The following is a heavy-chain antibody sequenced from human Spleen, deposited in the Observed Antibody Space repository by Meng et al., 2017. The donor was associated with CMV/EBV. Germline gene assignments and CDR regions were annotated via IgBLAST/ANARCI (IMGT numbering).Heavy chain of an antibody. CDR2: ISGGGGST. CDR3: AKVGAALRYFQH. CDR1: GFTFSSYA. Sequence: GESLKISCAASGFTFSSYAMSWVRQTLGKGLECLSTISGGGGSTYYADSVKGRFTISRDNSKNTLYLQMNSLRAEDTAIYYCAKVGAALRYFQHWGQGTLVTVSS. V-gene: IGHV3-23*01. J-gene: IGHJ1*01. D-gene: IGHD6-13*01.